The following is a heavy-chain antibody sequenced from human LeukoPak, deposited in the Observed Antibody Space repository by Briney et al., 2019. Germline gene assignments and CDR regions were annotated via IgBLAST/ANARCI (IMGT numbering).Heavy chain of an antibody. V-gene: IGHV3-30*02. D-gene: IGHD2-2*01. J-gene: IGHJ4*02. CDR2: IRYDGSNK. Sequence: GGSLRLSCAASGFTFSSYGMHWVRQAPGKGLEWVAFIRYDGSNKYYADSVKGRFTISRDNSKNTLYLQMNSLRAEDTAVYYCAAYCSSTSCYVSFDYWGQGTLVTVSS. CDR1: GFTFSSYG. CDR3: AAYCSSTSCYVSFDY.